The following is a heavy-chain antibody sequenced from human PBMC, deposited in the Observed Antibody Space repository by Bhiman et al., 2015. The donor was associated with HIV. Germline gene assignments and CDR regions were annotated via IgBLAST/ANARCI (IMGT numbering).Heavy chain of an antibody. CDR2: ISYDGSNK. V-gene: IGHV3-30-3*01. J-gene: IGHJ4*02. D-gene: IGHD5-12*01. CDR1: GFTFGSYW. Sequence: VQLVESGGGLVRPGGSLRLSCAASGFTFGSYWMTWVRQAPGKGLEWVAVISYDGSNKYYADSVRGRFTISRDNSKNTLYLEMNSLRAEDTAVYYCASPEVDIVAIFDYWGQGTLVTVSS. CDR3: ASPEVDIVAIFDY.